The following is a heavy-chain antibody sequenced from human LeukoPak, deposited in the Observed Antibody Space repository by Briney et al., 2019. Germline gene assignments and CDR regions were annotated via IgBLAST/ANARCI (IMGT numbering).Heavy chain of an antibody. V-gene: IGHV1-2*02. J-gene: IGHJ4*02. D-gene: IGHD6-13*01. CDR2: LNPNTGGA. CDR3: ATSGMTTADSQLDH. CDR1: GYTLIGYY. Sequence: ASVKVSRKASGYTLIGYYIHWVRQAPGQGLEWVGWLNPNTGGANYAQKFQGRVTVTRDTSISTAYMELRRLRSDDTAIYYCATSGMTTADSQLDHWGQGALVTVSS.